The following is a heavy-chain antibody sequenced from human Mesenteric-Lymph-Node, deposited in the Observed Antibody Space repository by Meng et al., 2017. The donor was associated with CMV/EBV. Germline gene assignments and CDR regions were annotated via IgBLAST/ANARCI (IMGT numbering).Heavy chain of an antibody. J-gene: IGHJ4*02. D-gene: IGHD3-10*01. CDR1: A. CDR3: ARHSYYYGSGSYREQPDRFYFDY. V-gene: IGHV1-69*04. Sequence: AIHWVRQAPGQRLEWMGRIIPIFGIANYAQKFQGRVTITADKSTTTAYMELSSLRSEDTAVYYCARHSYYYGSGSYREQPDRFYFDYWGQGTLVTVSS. CDR2: IIPIFGIA.